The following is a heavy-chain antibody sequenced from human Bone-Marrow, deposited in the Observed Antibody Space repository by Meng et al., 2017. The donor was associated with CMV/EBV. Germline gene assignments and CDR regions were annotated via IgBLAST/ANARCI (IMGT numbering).Heavy chain of an antibody. V-gene: IGHV3-7*01. J-gene: IGHJ5*02. Sequence: GGSLRLSCAASGFTFSSYWMSWVRQAPGKGLEWVANIKQDGSEKYYVDSVKGRFTISRDNAKNSLYLQMNSLRAEDTAVYYCARDSDYSNYNWFDPWGQGTLVTASS. CDR2: IKQDGSEK. CDR3: ARDSDYSNYNWFDP. CDR1: GFTFSSYW. D-gene: IGHD4-11*01.